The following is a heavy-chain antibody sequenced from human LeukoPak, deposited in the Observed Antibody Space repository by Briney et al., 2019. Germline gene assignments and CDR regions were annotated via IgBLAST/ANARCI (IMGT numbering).Heavy chain of an antibody. D-gene: IGHD2-2*01. Sequence: SETLSLTCAVYGGSFSGYYWSWIRQPPGKGLEWIGEINHSGSTNYNPSLKSRVTISVDTSKNQFSLKLSSVTAADTAVYYCARGRAGYCSSTSCYAGRVDCWGQGTLVTVSS. V-gene: IGHV4-34*01. J-gene: IGHJ4*02. CDR1: GGSFSGYY. CDR3: ARGRAGYCSSTSCYAGRVDC. CDR2: INHSGST.